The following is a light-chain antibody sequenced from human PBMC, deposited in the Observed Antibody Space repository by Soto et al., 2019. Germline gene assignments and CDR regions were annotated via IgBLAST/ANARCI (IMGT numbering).Light chain of an antibody. CDR3: VLYMGSGIWV. Sequence: QAVVTQEPSFSVSPGGTVTLTCGLNSGSVSPSYYPIWYQQTPGQAPRTLIYNTNTRSSGVPDRFSGSILGNKAALTITGAQADDESDYYCVLYMGSGIWVFGGGTKVTVL. CDR1: SGSVSPSYY. V-gene: IGLV8-61*01. J-gene: IGLJ2*01. CDR2: NTN.